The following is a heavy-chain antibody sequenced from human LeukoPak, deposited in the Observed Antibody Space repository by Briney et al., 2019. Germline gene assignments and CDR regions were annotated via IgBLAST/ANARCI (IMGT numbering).Heavy chain of an antibody. CDR3: ARGDDILTGYFRGFDY. CDR1: GYTFTSYG. D-gene: IGHD3-9*01. J-gene: IGHJ4*02. Sequence: ASVKVYCKASGYTFTSYGISWVRQAPGQGLEWMGWISAYNGDTNYAQKFQGRVTMTTDTSTTTAYMELRSLRSDDTAVYYCARGDDILTGYFRGFDYWGQGTLVTVSS. CDR2: ISAYNGDT. V-gene: IGHV1-18*01.